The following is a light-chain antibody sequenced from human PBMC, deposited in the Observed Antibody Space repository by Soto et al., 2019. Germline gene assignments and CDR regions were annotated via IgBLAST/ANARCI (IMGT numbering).Light chain of an antibody. J-gene: IGKJ1*01. CDR1: QSVSSN. CDR3: QQYNNWPPEWT. CDR2: GAS. V-gene: IGKV3-15*01. Sequence: IVMTQSPATLSVSPGERATLSCRASQSVSSNLAWSQHKPGQAPRLLIYGASTRATGIPARFSGSGSGTEFTLTISSLQSEDFAVYYCQQYNNWPPEWTFGQGTKVEIK.